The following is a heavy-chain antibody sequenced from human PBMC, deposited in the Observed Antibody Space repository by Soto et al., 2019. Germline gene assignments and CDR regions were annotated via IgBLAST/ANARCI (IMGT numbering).Heavy chain of an antibody. CDR2: INSDGSST. V-gene: IGHV3-74*01. CDR1: GFTFSSYW. D-gene: IGHD6-19*01. Sequence: GGSLRLSCAASGFTFSSYWIHWVCQAPGKGLVWVSHINSDGSSTSYADSVKGRFTISRDNAKNTLYLQMNSLRAEDTAVYYCARDYGSGWDYWGQGTLVTVSS. CDR3: ARDYGSGWDY. J-gene: IGHJ4*02.